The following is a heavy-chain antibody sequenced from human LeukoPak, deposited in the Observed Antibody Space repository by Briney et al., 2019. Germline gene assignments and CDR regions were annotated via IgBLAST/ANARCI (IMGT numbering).Heavy chain of an antibody. D-gene: IGHD1-26*01. Sequence: GGSLRLSCVASGFWFSDYWMAWVRQAPGKGLEWVANINKHGNEKNYVDSVEGRFTISRDNDEDSVYLQMNSLRGDDTAVYYCVRDRIREPQFLFDHWGQGVLVSVSS. CDR2: INKHGNEK. CDR1: GFWFSDYW. V-gene: IGHV3-7*01. J-gene: IGHJ4*02. CDR3: VRDRIREPQFLFDH.